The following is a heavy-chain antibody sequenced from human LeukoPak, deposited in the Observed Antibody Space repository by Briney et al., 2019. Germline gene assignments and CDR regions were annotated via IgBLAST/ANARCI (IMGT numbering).Heavy chain of an antibody. V-gene: IGHV1-18*01. CDR3: ARDPYCSGGSCYSYYYYYYGMDV. Sequence: ASVKVSCKASGYTFTSYGISWVRQAPGQGLECMGWFSAYNGNTNYAQKLQGRVTMTTDTSTSTAYMELRSLRSDDTAVYYCARDPYCSGGSCYSYYYYYYGMDVWGQGTTVTVSS. D-gene: IGHD2-15*01. CDR2: FSAYNGNT. CDR1: GYTFTSYG. J-gene: IGHJ6*02.